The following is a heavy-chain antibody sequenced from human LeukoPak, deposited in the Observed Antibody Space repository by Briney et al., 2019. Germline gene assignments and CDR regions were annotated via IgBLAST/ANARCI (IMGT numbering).Heavy chain of an antibody. J-gene: IGHJ3*02. D-gene: IGHD6-13*01. CDR1: GGSISSGDYY. Sequence: PSQTLSLTCTVSGGSISSGDYYWSWIRQPPGKGLEWIAYMYYSGSTYYNPSLKSRVTMSADTSKNQLSLKLTSVTAADTAVYYCAKYSSSSLRAFDIWGQGTMVTVSS. CDR2: MYYSGST. V-gene: IGHV4-30-4*01. CDR3: AKYSSSSLRAFDI.